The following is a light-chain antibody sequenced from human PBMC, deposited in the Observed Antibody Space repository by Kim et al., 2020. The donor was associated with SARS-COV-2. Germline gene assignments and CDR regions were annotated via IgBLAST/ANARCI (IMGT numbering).Light chain of an antibody. CDR2: GKN. CDR3: NSRDSSGTHLV. CDR1: SLRNYY. Sequence: SSELTQDPAVSVALGQTVRITCQGDSLRNYYASWYHQKPGQAPVLVIYGKNNRPSGIPDRFSGSSSGNTASLTITGAQAEDEADYYCNSRDSSGTHLVFGGGTQLTVL. J-gene: IGLJ3*02. V-gene: IGLV3-19*01.